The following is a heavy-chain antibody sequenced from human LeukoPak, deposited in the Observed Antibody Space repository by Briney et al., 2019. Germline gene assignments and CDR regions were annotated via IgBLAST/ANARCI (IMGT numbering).Heavy chain of an antibody. CDR3: ARVPRIAAAAHSTWFDP. CDR2: INAGNGNT. Sequence: PGGSLRLSCAASGFTFTSYAMHWVRQAPGQRLEWMGWINAGNGNTKYSQKFQGRVTITRDTSASTAYMELSSLRSEDTAVYYCARVPRIAAAAHSTWFDPWGQGTLVTVSS. V-gene: IGHV1-3*01. CDR1: GFTFTSYA. J-gene: IGHJ5*02. D-gene: IGHD6-13*01.